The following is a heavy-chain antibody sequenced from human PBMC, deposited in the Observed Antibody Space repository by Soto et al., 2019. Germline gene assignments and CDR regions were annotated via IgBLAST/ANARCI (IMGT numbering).Heavy chain of an antibody. V-gene: IGHV1-69*12. CDR3: ARTMITFGGVTKEGMDV. D-gene: IGHD3-16*01. CDR1: GGTFSSYA. CDR2: IIPIFGTA. J-gene: IGHJ6*04. Sequence: QVQLVQSGAAVKKPWSSVKFSCKASGGTFSSYAISWVRQTPGQGLEWMGGIIPIFGTANYAQKFQGRVTITADESTSTAYMELSSLRSEDTAVYYCARTMITFGGVTKEGMDVWGKGTTVTVSS.